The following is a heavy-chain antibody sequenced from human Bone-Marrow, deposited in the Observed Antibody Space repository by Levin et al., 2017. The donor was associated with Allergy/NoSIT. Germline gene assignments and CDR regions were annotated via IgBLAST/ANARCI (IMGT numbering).Heavy chain of an antibody. V-gene: IGHV3-7*01. J-gene: IGHJ4*02. D-gene: IGHD6-6*01. CDR3: ASRGGTARPPPLDY. Sequence: PGGSLRLSCAASGLIFSSYWMSWVRQAPGKGLEWVANINQDGSEKYYVDAVKGRFTISRDNAKNSLFLQMNSLRADDTAVYYCASRGGTARPPPLDYWGQGTLVTVSS. CDR1: GLIFSSYW. CDR2: INQDGSEK.